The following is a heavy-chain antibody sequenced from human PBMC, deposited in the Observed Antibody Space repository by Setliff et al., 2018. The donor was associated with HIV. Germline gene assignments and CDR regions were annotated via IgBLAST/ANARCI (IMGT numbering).Heavy chain of an antibody. Sequence: LTCTVSGVSVSSGGYYWSWIRQHPGKGLEWIGYVYYTGTSYFNPSLKSRITISVDTSKNHFSLKLGFVTAADTAVYYCARGESTTWDLAEYFQHWGHGTLVTVSS. J-gene: IGHJ1*01. V-gene: IGHV4-31*03. CDR1: GVSVSSGGYY. CDR2: VYYTGTS. CDR3: ARGESTTWDLAEYFQH. D-gene: IGHD2-2*01.